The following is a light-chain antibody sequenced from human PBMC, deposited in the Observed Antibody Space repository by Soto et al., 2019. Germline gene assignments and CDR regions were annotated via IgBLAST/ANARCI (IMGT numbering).Light chain of an antibody. V-gene: IGKV1-39*01. CDR1: QTISGS. Sequence: DIQMTQSPSSLSASVGDRVTITCRASQTISGSLNWYQQRPGKAPNLLIYGSNSLQSGVPPRFSGSGSGTDFTLTISSLQPEDFATYYCQQTYSIPINFGQGTRLDIK. J-gene: IGKJ5*01. CDR3: QQTYSIPIN. CDR2: GSN.